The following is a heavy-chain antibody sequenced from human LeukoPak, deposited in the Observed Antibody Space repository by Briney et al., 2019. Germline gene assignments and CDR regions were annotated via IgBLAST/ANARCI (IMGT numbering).Heavy chain of an antibody. Sequence: PGGSLRLSCAASGFTFSSYSMNWVRQAPGKGLEWVSSISSSSSYIYYADSVKGRFTISRDNAKNSLYPQMNSLRAEDTAVYYCARDPGYSGYDFDYWGQGTLVTVSS. CDR1: GFTFSSYS. J-gene: IGHJ4*02. CDR2: ISSSSSYI. V-gene: IGHV3-21*01. CDR3: ARDPGYSGYDFDY. D-gene: IGHD5-12*01.